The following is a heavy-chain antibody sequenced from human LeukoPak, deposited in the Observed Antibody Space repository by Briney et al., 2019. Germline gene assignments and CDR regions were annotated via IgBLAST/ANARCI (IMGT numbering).Heavy chain of an antibody. CDR1: GGSFSGYY. Sequence: SETLSPTCAVYGGSFSGYYWSWIRQPPGKGPEWIGEINHSGSTNYNPSLKSRVTISVDTSKNQFSLKLSSVTAADTAVYYCARVGRGYCSSTSCSIIDYWGQGTLVTVSS. CDR3: ARVGRGYCSSTSCSIIDY. V-gene: IGHV4-34*01. CDR2: INHSGST. D-gene: IGHD2-2*01. J-gene: IGHJ4*02.